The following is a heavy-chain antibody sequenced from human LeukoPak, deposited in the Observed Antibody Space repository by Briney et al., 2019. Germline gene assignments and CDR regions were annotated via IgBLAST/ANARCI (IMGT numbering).Heavy chain of an antibody. CDR2: ICGSGGST. CDR3: VYTPTYYYDSSTFSGSYDVDY. Sequence: GGSLRLSCAASGFTFSSYAMTWVRQAPGKGLEWVSIICGSGGSTYYGDSVKGRFTISRDNSKNTLYLQMNSLRAEDTAVYYCVYTPTYYYDSSTFSGSYDVDYWGQGTLVTVSS. V-gene: IGHV3-23*01. CDR1: GFTFSSYA. D-gene: IGHD3-22*01. J-gene: IGHJ4*02.